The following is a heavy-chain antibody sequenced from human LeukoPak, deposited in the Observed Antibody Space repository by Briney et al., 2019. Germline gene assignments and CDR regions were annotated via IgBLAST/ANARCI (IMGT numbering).Heavy chain of an antibody. Sequence: SSETLSLTCAVYGGSFSGYYWSWIRQPPGKGLEWIGEINHSGSTNYNPSLKSRVTISVDTSKNQFSLKLSSVTAADTAVYYCARGTGYSSSWPPHWGQGTLVTVSS. CDR3: ARGTGYSSSWPPH. D-gene: IGHD6-13*01. CDR2: INHSGST. J-gene: IGHJ4*02. V-gene: IGHV4-34*01. CDR1: GGSFSGYY.